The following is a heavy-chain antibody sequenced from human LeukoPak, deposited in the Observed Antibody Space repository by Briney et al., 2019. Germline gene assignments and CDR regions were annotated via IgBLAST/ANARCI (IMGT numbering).Heavy chain of an antibody. CDR2: ISDSGGDT. CDR3: AKDRGFSYAFDI. V-gene: IGHV3-23*01. D-gene: IGHD3-3*01. Sequence: GGSLRLSCAANGFTFSNYAMSWVRQAPGKGLEWVSAISDSGGDTYHADSVKGRFTISRDNSKNTLYVQMNSLRAEDTAVYYCAKDRGFSYAFDIWGQGTMVSVSS. CDR1: GFTFSNYA. J-gene: IGHJ3*02.